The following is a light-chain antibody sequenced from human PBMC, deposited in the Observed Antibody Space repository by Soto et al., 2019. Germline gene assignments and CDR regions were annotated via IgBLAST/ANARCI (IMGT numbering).Light chain of an antibody. Sequence: EIGLTQSPRTLWFLPGERATLSCGAGQSVSSSYLAWYQQKPGQAPRLLIYGASSRATGIPDRFSGSGSGTDFTLTISRLEPEDFAVYYCQQYGSSPPITFGQVTRLQI. CDR3: QQYGSSPPIT. J-gene: IGKJ5*01. CDR2: GAS. CDR1: QSVSSSY. V-gene: IGKV3-20*01.